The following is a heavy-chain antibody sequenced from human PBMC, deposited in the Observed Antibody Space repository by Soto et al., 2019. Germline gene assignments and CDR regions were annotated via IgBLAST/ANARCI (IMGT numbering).Heavy chain of an antibody. J-gene: IGHJ4*02. Sequence: SETLSLTCTVSNGSLSSNYWSWIRQSPGKGLEWIGNIYYSGSTNYNPSLKSRVTMSVDTSKNQFTLKLSSVTAADTGVYFCARSFRVPVDFFDYWGQGTPVTVSS. D-gene: IGHD2-15*01. CDR1: NGSLSSNY. V-gene: IGHV4-59*01. CDR2: IYYSGST. CDR3: ARSFRVPVDFFDY.